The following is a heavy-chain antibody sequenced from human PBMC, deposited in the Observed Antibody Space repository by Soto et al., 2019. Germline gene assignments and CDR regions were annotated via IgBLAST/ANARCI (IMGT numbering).Heavy chain of an antibody. Sequence: GASVKVSCKASGYTFTGYYMHWVRQAPGQGLEWMGWISPNSGGTNYAQKFQGRVTMTRDTSISTAYMELSRLRSDDTAVYYCARVRTGYSSGWYVSEHGYFDYWGQGTLVTSPQ. D-gene: IGHD6-19*01. J-gene: IGHJ4*02. CDR2: ISPNSGGT. CDR3: ARVRTGYSSGWYVSEHGYFDY. CDR1: GYTFTGYY. V-gene: IGHV1-2*02.